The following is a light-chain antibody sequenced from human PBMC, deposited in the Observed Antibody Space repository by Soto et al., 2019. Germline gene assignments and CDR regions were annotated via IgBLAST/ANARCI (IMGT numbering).Light chain of an antibody. CDR3: HQYNDWLS. CDR1: QSVRGN. J-gene: IGKJ4*01. V-gene: IGKV3-15*01. Sequence: ETVMTQSPATLSVSPGERATLSCRASQSVRGNLAWYQQKPGQAPRLLIYAASTRATGIPARFSGSGSGTKFTLTISSLQSEDFGIYYCHQYNDWLSFGGGTKVEIK. CDR2: AAS.